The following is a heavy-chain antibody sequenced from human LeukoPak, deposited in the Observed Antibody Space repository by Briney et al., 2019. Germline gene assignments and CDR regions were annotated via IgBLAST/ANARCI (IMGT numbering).Heavy chain of an antibody. V-gene: IGHV3-21*01. D-gene: IGHD2-8*01. Sequence: NPGGSLRLSCAASGFTFSSYSMNWVRQAPGKGLEWVSFISSSTSYISYADSVKGRSTISRDNAKSSLWLQMNSLRAEDTAVYYCARATNGRFDIWGQGTMVTVSS. CDR1: GFTFSSYS. CDR2: ISSSTSYI. J-gene: IGHJ3*02. CDR3: ARATNGRFDI.